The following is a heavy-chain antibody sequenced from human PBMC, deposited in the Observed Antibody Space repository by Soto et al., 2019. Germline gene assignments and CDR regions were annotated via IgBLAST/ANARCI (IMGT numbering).Heavy chain of an antibody. CDR1: GFTFSGYG. D-gene: IGHD3-10*01. V-gene: IGHV3-30*18. CDR2: ISSDGSDK. J-gene: IGHJ4*02. CDR3: AKVMGVRGVTSGADY. Sequence: QVQLVESGGGVVQPGRSLRLSCAASGFTFSGYGMHWVRQAPGKGLEWVAVISSDGSDKYYADSVKGRFTISRDNSKNTIYLQMNSLRAEDTAVYYCAKVMGVRGVTSGADYWGQGTLVTVSS.